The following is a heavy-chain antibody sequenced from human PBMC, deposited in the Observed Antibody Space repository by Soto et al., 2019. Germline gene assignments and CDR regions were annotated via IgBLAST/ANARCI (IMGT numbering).Heavy chain of an antibody. CDR2: ISAYNGNT. J-gene: IGHJ3*02. D-gene: IGHD2-2*03. CDR3: ARDVGYCSTSSCYGPPDAFDI. Sequence: GASVKVSCKASGYTFTSYGISWVRQAPGQGLEWMGWISAYNGNTNYAQKLQGRVTMTTDTSTSTAYMELRSLRSDDTAVYYCARDVGYCSTSSCYGPPDAFDIWGQGTMVTVSS. V-gene: IGHV1-18*01. CDR1: GYTFTSYG.